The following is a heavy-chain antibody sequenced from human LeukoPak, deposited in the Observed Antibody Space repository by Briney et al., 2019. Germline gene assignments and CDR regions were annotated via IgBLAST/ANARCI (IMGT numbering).Heavy chain of an antibody. CDR3: ARRQMGKYSFDY. Sequence: NHGESLKISCQVSGYIFTNYWIGWVRQMPGKGLELMGIIYPGDSDSRISPSFQGQVTFSADKSISTAYLQWTSLKASDTAMYYCARRQMGKYSFDYWGQGTLVTVSS. D-gene: IGHD2-8*01. J-gene: IGHJ4*02. V-gene: IGHV5-51*01. CDR2: IYPGDSDS. CDR1: GYIFTNYW.